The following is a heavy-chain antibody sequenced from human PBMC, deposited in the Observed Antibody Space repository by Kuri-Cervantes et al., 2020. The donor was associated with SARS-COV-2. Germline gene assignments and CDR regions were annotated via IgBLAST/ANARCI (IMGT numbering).Heavy chain of an antibody. CDR1: GGSFSGYY. Sequence: ETLSLTCAVYGGSFSGYYWSWIRQPPGKGLEWVSAITDDGGSTYHADSVKGRFTISRDNSKTTLFLQMNSLRAEDTAVYHCVKGSAASRPYYFDPWGQGTLVTVSS. D-gene: IGHD3-10*01. CDR3: VKGSAASRPYYFDP. V-gene: IGHV3-23*01. J-gene: IGHJ4*02. CDR2: ITDDGGST.